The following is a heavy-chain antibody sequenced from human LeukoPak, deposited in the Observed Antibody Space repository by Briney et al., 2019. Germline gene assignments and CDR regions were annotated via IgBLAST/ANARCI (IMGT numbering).Heavy chain of an antibody. CDR2: IAYNGIP. V-gene: IGHV4-59*08. D-gene: IGHD1-26*01. CDR3: ARLNSGRIDY. J-gene: IGHJ4*02. CDR1: GGSINSDY. Sequence: PSETLSLTCTVSGGSINSDYWTWIRQSPGKGLEWIGYIAYNGIPNYNPSLKSRVTISVDTSKNQFSLKLSSVTAADTAVYYCARLNSGRIDYWGQGTLVTVSS.